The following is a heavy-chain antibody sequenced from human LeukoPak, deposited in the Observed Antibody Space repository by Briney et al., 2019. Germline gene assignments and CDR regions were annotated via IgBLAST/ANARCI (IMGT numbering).Heavy chain of an antibody. Sequence: PGGSLRLSCAASGFTFSSYEMNWVRQAPGKGLEWVSYISSSGSTIYYADSVKGRFTISRDIAKNSLYLQMNSLRDEDTAVYHCARKRSGTYAPDYWGQGTLVTVSS. CDR3: ARKRSGTYAPDY. CDR1: GFTFSSYE. V-gene: IGHV3-48*03. D-gene: IGHD3-10*01. CDR2: ISSSGSTI. J-gene: IGHJ4*02.